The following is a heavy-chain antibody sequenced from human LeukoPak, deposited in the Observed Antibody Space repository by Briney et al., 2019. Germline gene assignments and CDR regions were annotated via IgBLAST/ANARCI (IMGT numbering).Heavy chain of an antibody. CDR1: GFIVSSNY. Sequence: PGGSLTLSCAASGFIVSSNYMSWVRQAPGKGLEWVSYITSSGSTIYYADYVKGRLTISRDNGKNSLYLQMNSLRAEDTAVYYCARGGWNYVFNYWGQGTLVTVSS. CDR3: ARGGWNYVFNY. D-gene: IGHD1-7*01. CDR2: ITSSGSTI. J-gene: IGHJ4*02. V-gene: IGHV3-48*03.